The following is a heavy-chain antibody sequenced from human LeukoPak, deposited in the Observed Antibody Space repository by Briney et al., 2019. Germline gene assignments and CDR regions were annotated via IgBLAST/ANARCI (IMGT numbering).Heavy chain of an antibody. CDR1: GFSFSNYA. V-gene: IGHV3-23*01. Sequence: GGSLRLSCVSSGFSFSNYAMSWVRQAPGKGLEWVSSISGSGGSTHYADSVKGRFTISRDNSKNTLYLQMNSLRAEDTAVYYCARVGGIQLWFDYWGQGTLVTVSS. CDR3: ARVGGIQLWFDY. D-gene: IGHD5-18*01. J-gene: IGHJ4*02. CDR2: ISGSGGST.